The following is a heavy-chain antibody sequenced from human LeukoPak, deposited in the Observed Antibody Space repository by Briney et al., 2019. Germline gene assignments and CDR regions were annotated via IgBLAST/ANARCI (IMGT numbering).Heavy chain of an antibody. CDR2: INAGNGNT. CDR1: GYTFTSYA. CDR3: ASSLMRDGYNYLLDY. D-gene: IGHD5-24*01. V-gene: IGHV1-3*01. J-gene: IGHJ4*02. Sequence: ASVKVSCKASGYTFTSYAMHWVRQAPGQRLEWMGWINAGNGNTKYSQKFQGRVTITRDTSASTAYMELSSLRSEDTAVYYCASSLMRDGYNYLLDYWGQGTLVTVSS.